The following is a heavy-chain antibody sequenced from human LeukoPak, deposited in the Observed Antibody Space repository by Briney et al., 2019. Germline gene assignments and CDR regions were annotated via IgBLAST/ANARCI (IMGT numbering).Heavy chain of an antibody. CDR1: GFTFNKYS. D-gene: IGHD5-12*01. CDR2: ISDDGNNK. CDR3: ARSYRYSGWKYFDY. Sequence: GGSLRLSSAASGFTFNKYSFHWVRQAPGKGLEWVAVISDDGNNKYYVDSVKGRFTISRDNSKNTQYLQMNSLRTEDTAMYYCARSYRYSGWKYFDYWGQGTLVTVSS. V-gene: IGHV3-30-3*01. J-gene: IGHJ4*02.